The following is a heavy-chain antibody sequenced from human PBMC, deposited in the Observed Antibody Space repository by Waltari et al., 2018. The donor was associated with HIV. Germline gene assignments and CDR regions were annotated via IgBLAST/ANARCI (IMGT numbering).Heavy chain of an antibody. V-gene: IGHV3-23*01. CDR1: GFTFSSYA. CDR3: AKCLGGSYSFDY. CDR2: IGGSGGIT. D-gene: IGHD1-26*01. Sequence: EVQLLESGGGLVQPGGSLRLSCAASGFTFSSYAMSWVRQAPGKGLELLSAIGGSGGITDYADSVKGRFTISRDNSKNTLDLQMNSLRAEDTAVHYCAKCLGGSYSFDYWGQGTLVTVSS. J-gene: IGHJ4*02.